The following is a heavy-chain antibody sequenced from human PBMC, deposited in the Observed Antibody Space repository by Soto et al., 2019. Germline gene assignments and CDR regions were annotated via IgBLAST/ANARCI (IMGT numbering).Heavy chain of an antibody. CDR2: ISYDGSNK. V-gene: IGHV3-30-3*01. J-gene: IGHJ4*02. Sequence: QVQLVESGGGVVQPGRSLRLSCAASGFTFSSYAMHWVRQAPGKGLEWVAVISYDGSNKYYADSVKGRFTISRDNSKNTLYLQMNSRRAEDTAVYYCARDPMGRYCGSGSYYFDYWGPGTLVTVSS. CDR1: GFTFSSYA. D-gene: IGHD3-10*01. CDR3: ARDPMGRYCGSGSYYFDY.